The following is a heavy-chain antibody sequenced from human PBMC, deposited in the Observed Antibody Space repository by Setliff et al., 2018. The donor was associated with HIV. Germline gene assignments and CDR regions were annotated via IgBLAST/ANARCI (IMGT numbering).Heavy chain of an antibody. CDR2: SGGST. CDR3: ARDGEQNFGYFDY. J-gene: IGHJ4*02. V-gene: IGHV3-23*01. CDR1: GFTFSSYA. D-gene: IGHD2-21*01. Sequence: LRLSCAASGFTFSSYAMSWVRQTPEKGLEWVSISGGSTYYADSAKGRFIISRDNSQNTLYLQMNSLRVEDTAVYYCARDGEQNFGYFDYWGQGTLVTVSS.